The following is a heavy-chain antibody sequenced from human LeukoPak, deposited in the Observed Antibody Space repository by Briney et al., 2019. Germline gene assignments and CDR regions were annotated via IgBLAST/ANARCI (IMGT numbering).Heavy chain of an antibody. V-gene: IGHV5-51*01. CDR3: ATNTMFRGIHAFDI. Sequence: GASLQISCQGSGYTFTSYWIGWVRQLPGKGLEWMGIIYPGDSDTTYSPSFQGQVTISADKSISTAYLQWSSLKASDSAMYYCATNTMFRGIHAFDIWGQGTMVTVSS. CDR1: GYTFTSYW. CDR2: IYPGDSDT. J-gene: IGHJ3*02. D-gene: IGHD3-10*01.